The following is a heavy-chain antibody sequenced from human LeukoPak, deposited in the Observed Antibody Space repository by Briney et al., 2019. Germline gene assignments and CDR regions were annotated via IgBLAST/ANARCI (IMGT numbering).Heavy chain of an antibody. D-gene: IGHD6-19*01. CDR3: VRVGSGRPFDY. V-gene: IGHV3-64D*06. J-gene: IGHJ4*02. CDR2: ISSNGGST. Sequence: GGSLRLSCSASGFTFSSYAMHWVRQAPGKGLEYVSAISSNGGSTYYADSVEGRFTISRDNSKNTLYLQMSSLRAEDTAVYYCVRVGSGRPFDYWGQGTLVTVSS. CDR1: GFTFSSYA.